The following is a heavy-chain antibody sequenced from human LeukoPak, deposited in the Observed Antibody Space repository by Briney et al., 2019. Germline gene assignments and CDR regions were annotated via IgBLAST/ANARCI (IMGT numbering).Heavy chain of an antibody. D-gene: IGHD5-12*01. Sequence: SETLSLTCTVSGGSISSSSYYWGWIRQPPGKGLEWIGSIYYSGSTYYNPSLKSRVTISVDTSKNQFSLKLSSVTAADTAVYYCAGYSGPEDYWGQGTLVTVSS. CDR3: AGYSGPEDY. J-gene: IGHJ4*02. CDR1: GGSISSSSYY. CDR2: IYYSGST. V-gene: IGHV4-39*07.